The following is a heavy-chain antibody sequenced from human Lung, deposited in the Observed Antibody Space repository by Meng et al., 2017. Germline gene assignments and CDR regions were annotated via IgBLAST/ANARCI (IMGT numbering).Heavy chain of an antibody. Sequence: QGQLQQWGAGLLKPWETLSPTCAVYGGSFSGYYWSWIRQPPGKGLEWIGEIIDSGSTNYNPSLKSRVTISVDTSKNQFSLRVTSVTAADRAVYYCVRRTYSSGWYFDYWGQGTLVTVSS. J-gene: IGHJ4*02. V-gene: IGHV4-34*02. CDR2: IIDSGST. CDR3: VRRTYSSGWYFDY. CDR1: GGSFSGYY. D-gene: IGHD6-19*01.